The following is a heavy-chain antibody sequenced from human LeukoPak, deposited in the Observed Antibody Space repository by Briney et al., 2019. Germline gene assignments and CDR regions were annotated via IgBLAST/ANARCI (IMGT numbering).Heavy chain of an antibody. V-gene: IGHV3-30-3*01. CDR1: GFTFRNYV. J-gene: IGHJ4*02. D-gene: IGHD3-10*01. CDR2: TSSDLNVK. CDR3: AREGYYGSGSPPSLYFDY. Sequence: GGSLRLSCAASGFTFRNYVVHWVRQAPGKGLEWVAVTSSDLNVKLYADSVKGRFTISRDNSRSTLYLQMNSLRPEDTAIYYCAREGYYGSGSPPSLYFDYWGQGTLVTVSS.